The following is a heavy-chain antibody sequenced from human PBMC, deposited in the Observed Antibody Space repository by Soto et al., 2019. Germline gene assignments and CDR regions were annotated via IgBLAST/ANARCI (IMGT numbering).Heavy chain of an antibody. J-gene: IGHJ4*02. CDR1: GGTFSSYA. D-gene: IGHD5-12*01. CDR2: IIPIFGTA. V-gene: IGHV1-69*06. Sequence: SVKVSCKASGGTFSSYAISWVRQAPGQGLEWMGGIIPIFGTANYAQKFQGRVTITADRSTSTAYMELSSLRSEDTAVYYCARPRLDGYKSHFDYWGQGTLVTVSS. CDR3: ARPRLDGYKSHFDY.